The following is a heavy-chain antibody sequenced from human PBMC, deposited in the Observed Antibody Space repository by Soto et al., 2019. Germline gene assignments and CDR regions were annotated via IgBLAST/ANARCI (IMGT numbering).Heavy chain of an antibody. V-gene: IGHV3-23*01. CDR1: GFTFSSYA. D-gene: IGHD6-19*01. CDR3: AKVNSGWYYYFDY. Sequence: GGSLRLSCAAAGFTFSSYAMSWVRQAPGKGLEWVSAISGSGGSTYYADSVKGRFTISRDNSKNTLYLQMNSLRAEDTAVYYCAKVNSGWYYYFDYWGQGTLVTVSS. J-gene: IGHJ4*02. CDR2: ISGSGGST.